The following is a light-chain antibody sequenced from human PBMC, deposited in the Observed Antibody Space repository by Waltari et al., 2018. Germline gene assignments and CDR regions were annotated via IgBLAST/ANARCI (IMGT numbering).Light chain of an antibody. CDR1: KLGDKY. CDR3: QAWDSSTVV. J-gene: IGLJ2*01. V-gene: IGLV3-1*01. CDR2: QDS. Sequence: SYELTQPPSVSVSPGQTASITRSGDKLGDKYACWYQQKPGQSPVRVIYQDSKRPSGIPERFSGATAGNTATLTISGTQAMDGADYYCQAWDSSTVVFGGGTKLTVL.